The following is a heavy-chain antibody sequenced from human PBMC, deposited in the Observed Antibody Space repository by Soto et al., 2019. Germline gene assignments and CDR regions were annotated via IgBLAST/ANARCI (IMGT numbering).Heavy chain of an antibody. CDR2: IYWDDNK. D-gene: IGHD3-10*01. CDR1: GFSLSTSGMC. J-gene: IGHJ4*02. CDR3: AHLTMIRGVTYQYFFDS. V-gene: IGHV2-5*02. Sequence: SGPTLVNPTQTLTLTCTFSGFSLSTSGMCVGWIRQPPGKALEWLTLIYWDDNKHYSPSLKSRLTIAKDTSKNQVVLTMTNMDPVDTATYYCAHLTMIRGVTYQYFFDSWGQGSLVTVSS.